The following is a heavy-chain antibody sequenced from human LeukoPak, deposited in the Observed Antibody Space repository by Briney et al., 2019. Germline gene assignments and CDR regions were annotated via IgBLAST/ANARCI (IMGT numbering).Heavy chain of an antibody. Sequence: GGSLRLSCAASGFSVSRNYMTWVRQAPGEGLEWVSPVSSSGGSSFYADSVKGRFTISRDNSKNTLYLQMNSLRAEDTAVYYCARGWNYVAYWGQGTLVTVSS. V-gene: IGHV3-23*01. CDR3: ARGWNYVAY. D-gene: IGHD6-19*01. CDR1: GFSVSRNY. J-gene: IGHJ4*02. CDR2: VSSSGGSS.